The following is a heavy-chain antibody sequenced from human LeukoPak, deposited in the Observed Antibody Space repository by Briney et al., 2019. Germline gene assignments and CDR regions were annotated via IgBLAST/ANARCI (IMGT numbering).Heavy chain of an antibody. V-gene: IGHV4-31*03. D-gene: IGHD2-8*02. Sequence: SQTLSLTCTVSGGSISSGGYYWNWIRQDPGKGLEWIGYIYYTGTTYYNPSLKSRVTLSVDTSKNQFSLKLNSVTAAVSAVYYCARGPGGELDHWGQGTLVTVSS. J-gene: IGHJ4*02. CDR3: ARGPGGELDH. CDR2: IYYTGTT. CDR1: GGSISSGGYY.